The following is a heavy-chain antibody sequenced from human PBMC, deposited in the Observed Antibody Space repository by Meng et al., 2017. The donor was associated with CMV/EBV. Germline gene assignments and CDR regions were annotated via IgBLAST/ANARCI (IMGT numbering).Heavy chain of an antibody. V-gene: IGHV1-2*02. J-gene: IGHJ5*02. CDR3: ARVGLVYCSSTSCRNWFDP. D-gene: IGHD2-2*01. Sequence: FTGYYMHWVRQAPGQGLEWMGWINPNSGGTNYAQKFRGRVTMTRDTSISTAYMELSRLRSDDTAVYYCARVGLVYCSSTSCRNWFDPWGQGTLVTVSS. CDR2: INPNSGGT. CDR1: FTGYY.